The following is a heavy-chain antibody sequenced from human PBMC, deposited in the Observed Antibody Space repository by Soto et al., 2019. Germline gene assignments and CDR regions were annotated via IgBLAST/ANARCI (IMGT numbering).Heavy chain of an antibody. CDR3: ARGRYGDY. D-gene: IGHD1-1*01. V-gene: IGHV1-18*03. CDR1: GYGFTTYG. Sequence: QVHLVQSGAEVKKPGASVKVSCKGSGYGFTTYGITWVRQAPGQGLEWMAWISAHNGNTDYAQNLQGRVTVTRDTSTSTAYMELRSLRSDDMAVYYCARGRYGDYWGQGALVTVSS. J-gene: IGHJ4*02. CDR2: ISAHNGNT.